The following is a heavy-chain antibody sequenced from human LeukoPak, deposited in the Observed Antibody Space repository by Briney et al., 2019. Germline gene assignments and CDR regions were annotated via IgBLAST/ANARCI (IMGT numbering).Heavy chain of an antibody. CDR1: GFTFSIYW. V-gene: IGHV3-48*01. D-gene: IGHD3-10*01. Sequence: GGSLRLSCAASGFTFSIYWMHWVRQAPGKGLEWVSYINSGGYTIYYADSVKGRFTISRDNAKNSLYLRMNSLRGDDTAVYYCARDISDGSGSYHDYWGQGTLVTVSS. J-gene: IGHJ4*02. CDR3: ARDISDGSGSYHDY. CDR2: INSGGYTI.